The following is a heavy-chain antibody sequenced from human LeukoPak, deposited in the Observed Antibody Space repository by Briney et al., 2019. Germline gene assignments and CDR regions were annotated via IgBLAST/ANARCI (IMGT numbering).Heavy chain of an antibody. D-gene: IGHD3-22*01. CDR1: GYTFTGYY. V-gene: IGHV1-2*06. Sequence: ASVKVSCKASGYTFTGYYMHWVRQAPGQGLEWMGRINPNGGGTNYAQKFQGRVTMTRDTSISTAYMELSRLRSDDTAVYYCARFGVTMIVVVGPDGVDIWGQGTMVTVSS. CDR2: INPNGGGT. CDR3: ARFGVTMIVVVGPDGVDI. J-gene: IGHJ3*02.